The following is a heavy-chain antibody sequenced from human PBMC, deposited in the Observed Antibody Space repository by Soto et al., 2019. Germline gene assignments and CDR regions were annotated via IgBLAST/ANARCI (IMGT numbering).Heavy chain of an antibody. J-gene: IGHJ4*02. Sequence: EVQLVESGGGLVKPGGSLRLSCAASGFTFSSYSMNWVRQAPGKGLEWVSSISSSSSYIYYADSVKGRFTISRDNAKNSLYLQMNSLRAEDTAVYYCARAQGLLGSLLLVYFDYWGQGTLVTVSS. V-gene: IGHV3-21*01. CDR1: GFTFSSYS. CDR3: ARAQGLLGSLLLVYFDY. D-gene: IGHD7-27*01. CDR2: ISSSSSYI.